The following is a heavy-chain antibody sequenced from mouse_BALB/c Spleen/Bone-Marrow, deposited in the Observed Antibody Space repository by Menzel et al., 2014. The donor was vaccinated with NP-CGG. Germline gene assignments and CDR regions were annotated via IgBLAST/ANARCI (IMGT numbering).Heavy chain of an antibody. CDR1: GYTFSNYY. V-gene: IGHV1S81*02. J-gene: IGHJ1*01. D-gene: IGHD1-1*01. CDR3: ARSNYGYWYFDV. Sequence: QVQLQQSGAELVKPGASVKLSCKASGYTFSNYYMYWVKQRPGQGLEWIGESNPSNGGSNFNEKFKSKATLTVDKSSSTTYMQLSRLTSEDSAVYYCARSNYGYWYFDVWGAGTTVTVSS. CDR2: SNPSNGGS.